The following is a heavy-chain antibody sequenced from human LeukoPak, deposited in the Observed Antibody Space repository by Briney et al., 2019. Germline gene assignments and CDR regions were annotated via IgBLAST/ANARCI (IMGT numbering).Heavy chain of an antibody. V-gene: IGHV3-30*01. CDR2: ISYDGSNK. Sequence: GGSLRLSCAASGFTFSSYAMHWVRQAPGKGLEWVAVISYDGSNKYYADSVKGRFTISRDNSKNTLYLQMNSLRAEDTAVYYCARDPDYWGQETLVTVSS. CDR1: GFTFSSYA. CDR3: ARDPDY. J-gene: IGHJ4*02.